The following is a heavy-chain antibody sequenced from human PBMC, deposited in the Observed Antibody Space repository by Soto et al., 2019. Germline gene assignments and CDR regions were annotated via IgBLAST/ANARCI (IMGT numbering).Heavy chain of an antibody. J-gene: IGHJ5*02. CDR3: ARVSATGTRWFDT. CDR2: INYRGTP. D-gene: IGHD6-13*01. Sequence: QVQLQESGPGLVKPSQNLSLTCTVSGGSFSSGAYYWSWVRRHPGMGLEWIGYINYRGTPYYNPSLKSRLTISVEASKNQFSRRLSSVTAADTAVYYCARVSATGTRWFDTWGQGTLVTVSS. V-gene: IGHV4-31*03. CDR1: GGSFSSGAYY.